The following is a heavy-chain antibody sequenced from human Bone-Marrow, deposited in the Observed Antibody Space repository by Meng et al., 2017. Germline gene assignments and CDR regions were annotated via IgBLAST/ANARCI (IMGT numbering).Heavy chain of an antibody. V-gene: IGHV4-34*01. CDR2: IKHSGST. CDR3: ASGYCSGGSCQVGWFDP. J-gene: IGHJ5*02. CDR1: GGLFTGCY. D-gene: IGHD2-15*01. Sequence: LENWGVGLLKPWEIRSLTWAVYGGLFTGCYLSWISQPPGKGLEWSGEIKHSGSTNYNPSLKSRVTISVDTSKNQLYLKMSSVTAADTAVYYCASGYCSGGSCQVGWFDPWGQGTMVTVSS.